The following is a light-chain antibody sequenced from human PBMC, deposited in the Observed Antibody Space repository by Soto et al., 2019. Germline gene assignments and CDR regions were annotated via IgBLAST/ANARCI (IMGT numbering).Light chain of an antibody. J-gene: IGKJ1*01. V-gene: IGKV3-20*01. CDR1: QSVSNNY. Sequence: EIVLTQSPGTLSLSQGERATLSCRASQSVSNNYLAWYQQQPGQAPRLLICGASNRATGIPDRFSGSGSGTDFTLTISRLEPEDFAVYYCQQYCSSGTFGQVTIVDIK. CDR2: GAS. CDR3: QQYCSSGT.